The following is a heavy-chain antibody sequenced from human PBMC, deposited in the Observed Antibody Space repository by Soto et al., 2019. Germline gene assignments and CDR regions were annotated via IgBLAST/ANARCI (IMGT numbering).Heavy chain of an antibody. D-gene: IGHD5-18*01. CDR2: ISSSDSYT. CDR1: GFTFSDYY. CDR3: ARYIYGYVDY. Sequence: GGSLRLSCAASGFTFSDYYMSWIRQAPGKGLERVSYISSSDSYTDYADSVKGRFTISRDNAKNSLYLQMNSLRAEDTALYYCARYIYGYVDYWGQGTLVTVSS. V-gene: IGHV3-11*06. J-gene: IGHJ4*02.